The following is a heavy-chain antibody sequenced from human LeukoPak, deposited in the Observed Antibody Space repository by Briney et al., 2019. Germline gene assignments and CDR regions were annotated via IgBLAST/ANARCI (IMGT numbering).Heavy chain of an antibody. D-gene: IGHD6-19*01. Sequence: GGSLRLSCAASGFTVSSTYMSWVRQAPGKGLEWVSTLYSGGSTHYADSVKGRFTISRDNSKNTLYLQMNSLRAEDTAVYYCAKPGSSGLDYWGQGTLVTVSS. CDR1: GFTVSSTY. V-gene: IGHV3-66*02. J-gene: IGHJ4*02. CDR3: AKPGSSGLDY. CDR2: LYSGGST.